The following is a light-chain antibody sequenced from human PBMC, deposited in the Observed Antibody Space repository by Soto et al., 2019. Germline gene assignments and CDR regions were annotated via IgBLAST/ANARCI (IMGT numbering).Light chain of an antibody. Sequence: EIVLTQSPATLSLSPGERATLSCRASQSVGNYLAWYQQKPGQAPRLLIYDVFNRATGIPARLSGSGSGTDFTLTISSLEPEDLAVYYWLQRSVWPWTFGKGTRWEV. J-gene: IGKJ1*01. CDR1: QSVGNY. CDR3: LQRSVWPWT. CDR2: DVF. V-gene: IGKV3-11*01.